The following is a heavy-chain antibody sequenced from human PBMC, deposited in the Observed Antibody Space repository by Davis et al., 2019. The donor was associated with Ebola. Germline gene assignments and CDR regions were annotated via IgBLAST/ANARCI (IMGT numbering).Heavy chain of an antibody. Sequence: GESLKISCAASGFTFSSYAMSWVRQAPGKGLEWVSAIYSGGSTYYADSVKGRFTISRDNSKNTLYLQMNSLRAEDTAVYYCARGSTIAVAGTPYYYGMDVWGQGTTVTVSS. V-gene: IGHV3-66*01. J-gene: IGHJ6*02. CDR3: ARGSTIAVAGTPYYYGMDV. D-gene: IGHD6-19*01. CDR1: GFTFSSYA. CDR2: IYSGGST.